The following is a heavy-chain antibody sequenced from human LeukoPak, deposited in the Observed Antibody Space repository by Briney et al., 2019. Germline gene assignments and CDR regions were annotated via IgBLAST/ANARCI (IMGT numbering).Heavy chain of an antibody. D-gene: IGHD2-15*01. J-gene: IGHJ4*02. CDR3: ATSARTYLGSSLDY. Sequence: GGSLRLSCAASGFTFSTYWMHWVRQDPGKGLVWVSRISRDASITSYADPVKGRFTISRDNAKNTLYLQMNSLRAEDTALYYCATSARTYLGSSLDYWGQGTLVTVSS. CDR1: GFTFSTYW. V-gene: IGHV3-74*01. CDR2: ISRDASIT.